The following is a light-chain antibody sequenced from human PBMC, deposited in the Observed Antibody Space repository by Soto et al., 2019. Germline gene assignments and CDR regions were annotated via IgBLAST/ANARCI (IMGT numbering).Light chain of an antibody. V-gene: IGKV2-24*01. J-gene: IGKJ2*01. Sequence: DIVLTQTPLSSPATLGQPASISCRSGQSLVNSDGNTYLSWLQQRPVQAPRLLIYKISNRSSGVPESFSGSGAGTDFTLRISRVEAEDVGVYYCMQDTKRPYTFGQGTKLEIK. CDR1: QSLVNSDGNTY. CDR2: KIS. CDR3: MQDTKRPYT.